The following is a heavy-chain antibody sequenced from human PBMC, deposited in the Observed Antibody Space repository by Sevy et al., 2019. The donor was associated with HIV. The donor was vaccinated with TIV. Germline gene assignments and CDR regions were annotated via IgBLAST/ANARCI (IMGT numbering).Heavy chain of an antibody. J-gene: IGHJ4*02. D-gene: IGHD3-22*01. CDR3: AKDRGTFGSFSSGYYLDY. CDR2: ISYDGSNK. Sequence: GGSLRLSCAASGFTFSSYGMHWVRQAPGKGLEWVAVISYDGSNKYYADSVKGRFTISRDNSKNTLYLQMNSLRAEDTAVYYCAKDRGTFGSFSSGYYLDYWGQGTLVTVSS. CDR1: GFTFSSYG. V-gene: IGHV3-30*18.